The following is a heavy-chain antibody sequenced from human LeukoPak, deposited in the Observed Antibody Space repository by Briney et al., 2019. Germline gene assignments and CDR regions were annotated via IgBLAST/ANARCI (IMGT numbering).Heavy chain of an antibody. CDR2: IIPILGIA. V-gene: IGHV1-69*04. Sequence: SVKVSCKASGGTFSSCAISWVRQAPGQGLEWMGSIIPILGIANYAQKFQGRVTITADKSTSTAYMELSSLRSEDTAVYYCARDRGDCSGGSCYSYYYGMDVWGEGTTVTVSS. CDR3: ARDRGDCSGGSCYSYYYGMDV. CDR1: GGTFSSCA. D-gene: IGHD2-15*01. J-gene: IGHJ6*02.